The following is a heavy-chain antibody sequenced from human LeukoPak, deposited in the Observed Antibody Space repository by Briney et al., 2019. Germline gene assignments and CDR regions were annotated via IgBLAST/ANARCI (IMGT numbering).Heavy chain of an antibody. V-gene: IGHV3-21*01. Sequence: PGGSLRLSCAASGFTFSSYSMNWVRQAPGKGLGWVSSISSRSSYIYYADSVKGRFTISRDNAKNSLYLQMNSLRAEDTAVYYCARDLVSPTGGKFDYWGQGTLVTVSS. CDR3: ARDLVSPTGGKFDY. CDR2: ISSRSSYI. J-gene: IGHJ4*02. CDR1: GFTFSSYS. D-gene: IGHD1-1*01.